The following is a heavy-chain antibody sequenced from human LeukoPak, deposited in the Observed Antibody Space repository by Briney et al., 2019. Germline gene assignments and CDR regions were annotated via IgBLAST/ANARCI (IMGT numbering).Heavy chain of an antibody. V-gene: IGHV3-23*01. CDR3: AGGDSSGFEMLYYFDS. Sequence: GGSLRLSCAASGFTFSSYAMSWVRQAPGKGLEWVSAISGSGGSTYYADSVKGRFTISRDNSKNTLYLQMNSLRAEDTAVYYCAGGDSSGFEMLYYFDSWGQGTLVTVSS. CDR1: GFTFSSYA. CDR2: ISGSGGST. J-gene: IGHJ4*02. D-gene: IGHD6-19*01.